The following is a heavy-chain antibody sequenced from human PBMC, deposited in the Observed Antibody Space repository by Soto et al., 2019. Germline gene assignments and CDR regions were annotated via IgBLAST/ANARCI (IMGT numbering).Heavy chain of an antibody. V-gene: IGHV1-3*01. CDR1: GYTFTSYA. Sequence: ASVKVSCKASGYTFTSYAMHWVRQAPGQRLEWMGWINAGNGNTNYAQKLQGRVTMTTDTSTSTAYMELRSLRSDDTAVYYCARDSRLRGTYQLPETYYYYGMDVWGQGTTVTVSS. J-gene: IGHJ6*02. CDR3: ARDSRLRGTYQLPETYYYYGMDV. CDR2: INAGNGNT. D-gene: IGHD2-2*01.